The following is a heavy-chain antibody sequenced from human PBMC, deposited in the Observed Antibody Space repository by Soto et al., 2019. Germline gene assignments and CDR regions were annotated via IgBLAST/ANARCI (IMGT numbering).Heavy chain of an antibody. CDR2: IDVGSGYT. CDR3: AADATAWQQMVPSDY. Sequence: QMQLEQSGPEVKKPGTSVKVSCKASGFTFTSSAFQWVRQARGQRLEWIGWIDVGSGYTNYAQRFQDRVNLTRDMSTATTYMELSRLTSEDTAIYYCAADATAWQQMVPSDYWGQGTLVTVSS. D-gene: IGHD2-8*01. J-gene: IGHJ4*02. V-gene: IGHV1-58*01. CDR1: GFTFTSSA.